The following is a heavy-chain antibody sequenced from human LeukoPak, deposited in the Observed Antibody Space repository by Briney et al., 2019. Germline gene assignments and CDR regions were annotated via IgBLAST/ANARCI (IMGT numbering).Heavy chain of an antibody. CDR3: ARDRGIGRGYYYYGMDV. V-gene: IGHV4-59*12. CDR2: IYYSGST. D-gene: IGHD6-13*01. CDR1: GGSISSYY. J-gene: IGHJ6*02. Sequence: KPSETLSLACTVSGGSISSYYWSWIRQPPGKGLEWIGYIYYSGSTNYNPSLKSRVTISVDTSKNQFSLKLSFVTAADTAVYYCARDRGIGRGYYYYGMDVWGQGTTVTVSS.